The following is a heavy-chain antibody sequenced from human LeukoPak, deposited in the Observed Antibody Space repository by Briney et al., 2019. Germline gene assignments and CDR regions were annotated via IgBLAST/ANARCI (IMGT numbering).Heavy chain of an antibody. Sequence: SETLSLTCTVSGGSISSTGSFWGWIRQPPGKGLEWIGSIYSGGITYYNPSLKSRVTISEDTSKNQFSLKLSSVTAADTAVYYCASGYSSSWQRRLFDYWGQGTLVTVSS. CDR1: GGSISSTGSF. J-gene: IGHJ4*02. D-gene: IGHD6-13*01. CDR3: ASGYSSSWQRRLFDY. V-gene: IGHV4-39*07. CDR2: IYSGGIT.